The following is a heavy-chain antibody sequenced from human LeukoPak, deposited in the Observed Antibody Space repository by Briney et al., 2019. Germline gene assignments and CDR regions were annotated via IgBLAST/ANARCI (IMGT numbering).Heavy chain of an antibody. CDR2: IWYDGSNK. CDR3: AKDPGTLNYYYYYMDV. CDR1: GFTFSSYG. V-gene: IGHV3-33*06. Sequence: GRSLRLSCAASGFTFSSYGMHWVRQAPGKGLEWVAVIWYDGSNKYYADSVKGRFTISRDNSKNTLYLQMNSLRAEDTAVYYCAKDPGTLNYYYYYMDVWGKGTTVTASS. J-gene: IGHJ6*03. D-gene: IGHD1-7*01.